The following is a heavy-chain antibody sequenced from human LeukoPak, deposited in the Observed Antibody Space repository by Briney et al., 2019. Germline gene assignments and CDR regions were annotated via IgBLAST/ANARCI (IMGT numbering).Heavy chain of an antibody. CDR3: ARDAPWLVSGY. V-gene: IGHV3-7*05. CDR2: IKQDGSEK. CDR1: GFTFSSYW. D-gene: IGHD6-19*01. Sequence: GESLRLSCAASGFTFSSYWMSWVRQAPGKGLEWVAHIKQDGSEKYYVDSVKGRFTISRDNAKNSLYLHMNSLRAEDTAVYYCARDAPWLVSGYWGQGTLVTVSS. J-gene: IGHJ4*02.